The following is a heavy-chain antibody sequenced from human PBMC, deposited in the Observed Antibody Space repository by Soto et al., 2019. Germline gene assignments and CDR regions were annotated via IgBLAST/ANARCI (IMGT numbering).Heavy chain of an antibody. Sequence: SETLSLTCAVSGGSISSGGYSWSWIRQPPGKGLEWIGYIYHSGSTYYNPSLKSRVTISVDRSKNQFSLKLSSVTAADTAVYYCATARVGGYYYYYYGMDVRGQGTKVTVSS. CDR1: GGSISSGGYS. CDR3: ATARVGGYYYYYYGMDV. D-gene: IGHD3-10*01. V-gene: IGHV4-30-2*01. CDR2: IYHSGST. J-gene: IGHJ6*02.